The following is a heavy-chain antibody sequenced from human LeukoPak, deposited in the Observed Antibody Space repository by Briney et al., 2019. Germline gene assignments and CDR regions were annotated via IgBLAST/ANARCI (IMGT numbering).Heavy chain of an antibody. CDR2: IKQDGSEI. CDR3: TRTPDGVDY. Sequence: GGSLRLSCAASGFTFSNAWMNWVRQAPGKGLEWVANIKQDGSEIFYVDSVKGRFTISRDNARNSLYLQMNSLRAEDTAVYYCTRTPDGVDYWGQGTLVTVSS. V-gene: IGHV3-7*01. J-gene: IGHJ4*02. CDR1: GFTFSNAW. D-gene: IGHD3-10*01.